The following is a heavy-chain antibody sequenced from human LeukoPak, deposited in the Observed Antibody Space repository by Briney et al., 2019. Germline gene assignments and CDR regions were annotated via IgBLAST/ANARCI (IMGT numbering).Heavy chain of an antibody. CDR2: IGSSSSYI. J-gene: IGHJ4*02. D-gene: IGHD5-18*01. Sequence: GGSLRLSCAASGFTFSSYSMNWVRQAPGKGLEFVSSIGSSSSYIYYADSVKGRFTISRDNAKNSLYLQMNSLGAEDTAVYYCAASTKHTAMVDYWGQGTLVTVSS. CDR3: AASTKHTAMVDY. CDR1: GFTFSSYS. V-gene: IGHV3-21*01.